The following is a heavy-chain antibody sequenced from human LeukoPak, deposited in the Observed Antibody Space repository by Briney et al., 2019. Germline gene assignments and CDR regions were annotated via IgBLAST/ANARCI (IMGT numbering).Heavy chain of an antibody. CDR3: ASPWGYGSGI. CDR2: INHSGST. D-gene: IGHD3-10*01. J-gene: IGHJ4*02. V-gene: IGHV4-34*01. CDR1: GGSFSGYY. Sequence: SETLSLTCAVYGGSFSGYYWSWIRQPPGKGLEWIGEINHSGSTNYNPSLKSRVAISVDTSKKQFSLKLSSVTAADTAMYYCASPWGYGSGIWGQGTLVTVSS.